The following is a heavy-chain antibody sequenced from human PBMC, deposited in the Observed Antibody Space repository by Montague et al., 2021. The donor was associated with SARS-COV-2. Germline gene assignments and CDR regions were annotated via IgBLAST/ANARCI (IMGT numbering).Heavy chain of an antibody. Sequence: TLSLTCTVSGASLSSGGYYWAWVRQLPGKDLEWIGCIFYTGNPYYNPSLKTRVIISQDTSDNHLFLTLMSVTAADTAVYYCARERSLGDNDNYCDYWGQGTLVTVSS. J-gene: IGHJ4*02. CDR3: ARERSLGDNDNYCDY. CDR2: IFYTGNP. CDR1: GASLSSGGYY. D-gene: IGHD1-1*01. V-gene: IGHV4-31*03.